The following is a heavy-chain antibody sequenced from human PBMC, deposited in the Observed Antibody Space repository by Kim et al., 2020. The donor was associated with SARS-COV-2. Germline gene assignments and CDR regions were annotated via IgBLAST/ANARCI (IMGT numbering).Heavy chain of an antibody. V-gene: IGHV4-59*01. Sequence: SETLSLTCTVSGGSISSYYWSWIRQPPGKGLEWIGYIYYSGSTNYNPSLKSRVTISVDTSKNQFSLKLSSVTAADTAVYYCAREVAAAADGAFDIWGQGTMVTVSS. CDR2: IYYSGST. CDR1: GGSISSYY. D-gene: IGHD6-13*01. J-gene: IGHJ3*02. CDR3: AREVAAAADGAFDI.